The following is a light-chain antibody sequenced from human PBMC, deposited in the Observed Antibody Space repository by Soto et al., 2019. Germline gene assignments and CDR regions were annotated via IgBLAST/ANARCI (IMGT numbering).Light chain of an antibody. Sequence: EIVLTESPGTLSLSPGERATLSCRASQSVSSNYFAWYQQKPGQAPRLLIYGVSSRATGIPDRFSGSGSGTDFTLTISRLEPEDFAVYYCEQYGSSPRTFGQGTKVDIK. CDR2: GVS. CDR3: EQYGSSPRT. J-gene: IGKJ1*01. V-gene: IGKV3-20*01. CDR1: QSVSSNY.